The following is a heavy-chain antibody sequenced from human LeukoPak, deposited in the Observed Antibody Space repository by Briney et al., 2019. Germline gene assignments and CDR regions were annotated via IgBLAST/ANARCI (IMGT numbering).Heavy chain of an antibody. CDR2: IYTSGST. CDR1: GGSISSYY. D-gene: IGHD6-13*01. Sequence: SETLSLTCTVSGGSISSYYWSWIRQPAGKGLEWIGRIYTSGSTNYNPSLKSRVTMSVDTSKNQFSLKLSSVTAADTAVYYCARDRTAAGYVPYYYYYYYMDVXGKGXTVTVSS. V-gene: IGHV4-4*07. CDR3: ARDRTAAGYVPYYYYYYYMDV. J-gene: IGHJ6*03.